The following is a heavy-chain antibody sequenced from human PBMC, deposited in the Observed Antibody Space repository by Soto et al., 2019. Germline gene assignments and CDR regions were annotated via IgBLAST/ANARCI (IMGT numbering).Heavy chain of an antibody. J-gene: IGHJ4*02. Sequence: SQTLSLTCTVSGASITRYYWSWIRQPAGKGLEWIGRMSISGSTNYNPTLRSRVTMSVDVAKNQFSLRLTSVTAADTALYYCARGMTPPGAPAWYYFDSWGQGTMVTVSS. CDR3: ARGMTPPGAPAWYYFDS. V-gene: IGHV4-4*07. D-gene: IGHD3-16*01. CDR1: GASITRYY. CDR2: MSISGST.